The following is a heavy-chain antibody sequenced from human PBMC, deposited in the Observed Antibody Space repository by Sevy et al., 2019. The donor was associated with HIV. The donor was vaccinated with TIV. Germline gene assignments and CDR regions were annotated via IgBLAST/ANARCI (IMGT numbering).Heavy chain of an antibody. J-gene: IGHJ5*02. D-gene: IGHD2-15*01. V-gene: IGHV3-7*03. CDR1: GFTLRNYW. CDR2: IKEDGTVK. CDR3: ARRRGWDA. Sequence: GGSLRLSCVVSGFTLRNYWMTWVRQAPGKGPEWVASIKEDGTVKYYMDAVKGRFTIPRDNPMSSVFLQMNSLRVEDTAIYYCARRRGWDAWGRGILVTVSS.